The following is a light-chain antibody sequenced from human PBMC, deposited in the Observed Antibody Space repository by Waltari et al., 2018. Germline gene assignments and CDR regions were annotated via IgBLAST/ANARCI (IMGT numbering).Light chain of an antibody. CDR2: GAS. J-gene: IGKJ2*01. CDR1: QSVGGN. V-gene: IGKV3-15*01. Sequence: IVMTQSPATLSVSPGERATLSCRASQSVGGNLAWNQQKPGQAPRLLIYGASTWVTGLPARFSGSGSETEFTLTISSVQSEDFAVYYCQQYNDWPLYTFGQGTKLEIK. CDR3: QQYNDWPLYT.